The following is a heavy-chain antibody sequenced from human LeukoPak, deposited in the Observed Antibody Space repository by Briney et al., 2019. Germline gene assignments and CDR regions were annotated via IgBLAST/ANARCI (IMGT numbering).Heavy chain of an antibody. D-gene: IGHD3-22*01. V-gene: IGHV1-69*06. CDR3: ARSLYDSSGYGSGAFDI. Sequence: GASVKVSCKASGGTFSNYAIGWVRQAPGQGLEWMGGVIPIFSTANYAQKFQGRVTITADKSTSTAYMELSSLRSEDTAVYYCARSLYDSSGYGSGAFDIWGQGTMVTVSS. CDR1: GGTFSNYA. J-gene: IGHJ3*02. CDR2: VIPIFSTA.